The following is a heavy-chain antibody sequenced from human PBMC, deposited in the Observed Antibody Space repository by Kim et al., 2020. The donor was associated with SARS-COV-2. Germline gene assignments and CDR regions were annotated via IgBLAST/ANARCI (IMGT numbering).Heavy chain of an antibody. J-gene: IGHJ4*02. CDR1: GFTFSSYA. Sequence: GGSLRLSCAASGFTFSSYAMSWVRQAPGKGLQWVSVIFSYGSRTYYADSVKGRFTISRDNSKNTLYLQMNSLRAEDTAVYYCAKGGDELGYWGQGTLVTVSS. V-gene: IGHV3-23*03. CDR2: IFSYGSRT. D-gene: IGHD3-16*01. CDR3: AKGGDELGY.